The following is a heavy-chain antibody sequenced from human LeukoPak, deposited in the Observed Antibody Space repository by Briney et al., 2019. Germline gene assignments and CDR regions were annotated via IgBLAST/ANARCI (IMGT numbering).Heavy chain of an antibody. CDR3: AREGGITGAEEFDS. D-gene: IGHD1-20*01. Sequence: PGGSLRLSCAASGFTFSNYAMHWVRQAPDKGLEWVAVISYDVNNKYYADSVQGRFTISRDNSKNTLYLQMNSLRAEDTAIYYCAREGGITGAEEFDSWGQGTLVTVSS. CDR2: ISYDVNNK. J-gene: IGHJ4*02. CDR1: GFTFSNYA. V-gene: IGHV3-30-3*01.